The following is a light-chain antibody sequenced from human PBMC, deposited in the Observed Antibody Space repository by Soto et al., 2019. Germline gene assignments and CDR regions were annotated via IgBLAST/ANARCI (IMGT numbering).Light chain of an antibody. CDR1: SSNIGAGYD. CDR2: GNS. CDR3: QSYDSSLSAYV. V-gene: IGLV1-40*01. J-gene: IGLJ1*01. Sequence: QSVLTQPPSVSGAPGQRVTISCTGSSSNIGAGYDVHWYQQLPGTGPNVLGYGNSNRPSGVPDRFSGSKSGTSASLAITGLQAEDEADYYCQSYDSSLSAYVFGTGTKVTVL.